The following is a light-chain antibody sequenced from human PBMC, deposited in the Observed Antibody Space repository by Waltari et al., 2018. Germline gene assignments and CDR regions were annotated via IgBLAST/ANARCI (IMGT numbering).Light chain of an antibody. CDR1: ISNIGSNA. CDR3: AAWDDNLEGSWV. CDR2: LND. Sequence: QSQLTQPPSASGTPGQRVSISCSGSISNIGSNAVNWYQQFPGMAPKLLIYLNDYRHSEVPDRFSASKSGTSASLAISGLQSGDEADYYCAAWDDNLEGSWVFGGGTKLTVL. J-gene: IGLJ3*02. V-gene: IGLV1-44*01.